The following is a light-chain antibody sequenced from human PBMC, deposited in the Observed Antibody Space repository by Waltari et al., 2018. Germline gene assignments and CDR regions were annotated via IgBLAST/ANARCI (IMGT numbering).Light chain of an antibody. V-gene: IGLV3-25*03. J-gene: IGLJ2*01. CDR1: ELPDKY. CDR3: QSADDSGNHVL. CDR2: RNT. Sequence: SPGLTQPPSVSVSPGQTAIITCSGSELPDKYIYWFQLKSGQAPVVVIRRNTERPSGIPERFSASDSGTTGTLVISGVEAEDEAVYYCQSADDSGNHVLFGGGTRLTVL.